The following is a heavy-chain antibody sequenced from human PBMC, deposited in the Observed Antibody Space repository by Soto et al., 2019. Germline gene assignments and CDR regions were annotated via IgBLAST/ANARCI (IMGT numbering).Heavy chain of an antibody. CDR1: GFSLSTSEVG. CDR2: IYWDDDN. CDR3: AHRCDWSYVNA. J-gene: IGHJ4*02. Sequence: QITLKASGPTLLKPTQTLTLTCTFSGFSLSTSEVGVSWIRQPPGKALEWLALIYWDDDNRYSPSLRSRLTITNDPSKNRVVLTMTNMDPVNTATYYCAHRCDWSYVNARGEGGLGTVS. V-gene: IGHV2-5*02. D-gene: IGHD3-9*01.